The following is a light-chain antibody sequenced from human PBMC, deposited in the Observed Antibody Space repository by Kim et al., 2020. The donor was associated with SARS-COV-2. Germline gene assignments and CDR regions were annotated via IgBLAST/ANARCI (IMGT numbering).Light chain of an antibody. CDR1: SLRTYY. V-gene: IGLV3-19*01. J-gene: IGLJ2*01. Sequence: SSELTQDPAVSVALGQTVRITCQGDSLRTYYATWYRQKPGQATIVVLYGKNNRPSGIPDRFSGSSSGNTASLTITGTQAGGEADYYCNSRDSNDNVVFGG. CDR3: NSRDSNDNVV. CDR2: GKN.